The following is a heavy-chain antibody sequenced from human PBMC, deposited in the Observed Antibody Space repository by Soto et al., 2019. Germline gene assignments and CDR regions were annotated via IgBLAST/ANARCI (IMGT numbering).Heavy chain of an antibody. CDR3: AREGSQRSYYDFWSGRNWFAP. D-gene: IGHD3-3*01. Sequence: GGSLRLSCAASGFTFSSYSMNWVRQAPGKGLEWVSSISSSSSYIYYADSVKGRFTISRDNAKNSLYLQMNSLRAEETAVYYCAREGSQRSYYDFWSGRNWFAPWGKGTLVTVSS. V-gene: IGHV3-21*01. CDR2: ISSSSSYI. CDR1: GFTFSSYS. J-gene: IGHJ5*02.